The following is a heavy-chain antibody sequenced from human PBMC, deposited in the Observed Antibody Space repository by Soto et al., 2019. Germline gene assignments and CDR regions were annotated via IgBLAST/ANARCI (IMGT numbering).Heavy chain of an antibody. CDR2: TCFTGNT. CDR3: AIQRHAGVPHLFVP. V-gene: IGHV4-59*03. J-gene: IGHJ5*02. Sequence: SETLSPTCIVSCGFNTSYHRSWIRQLPEKGLEWIAYTCFTGNTNYNPSFPSRVTISRDTAKTQLSLKMTSMTAADTAGYYCAIQRHAGVPHLFVPRGQGTLVNVSS. CDR1: CGFNTSYH. D-gene: IGHD1-1*01.